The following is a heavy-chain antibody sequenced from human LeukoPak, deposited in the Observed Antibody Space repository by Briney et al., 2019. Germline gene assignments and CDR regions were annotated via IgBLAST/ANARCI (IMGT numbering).Heavy chain of an antibody. Sequence: GGSLRLSCAASGFTLSSYWMHRVRQAPGKGLVWVSRINSDGSSTSYADSVKGRFTISRDNAKNTLYLQMNSLRAEDTAVYYCARDTSLMGDFWSGYFDYWGQGTLVTVSS. CDR1: GFTLSSYW. V-gene: IGHV3-74*01. CDR2: INSDGSST. CDR3: ARDTSLMGDFWSGYFDY. D-gene: IGHD3-3*01. J-gene: IGHJ4*02.